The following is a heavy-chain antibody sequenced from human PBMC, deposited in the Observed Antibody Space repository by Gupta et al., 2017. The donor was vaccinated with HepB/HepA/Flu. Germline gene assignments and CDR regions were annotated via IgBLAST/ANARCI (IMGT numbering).Heavy chain of an antibody. CDR2: LNPHSGGT. V-gene: IGHV1-2*02. CDR3: ARSQGYSTYSPFDY. CDR1: GYTFNGHY. Sequence: QVQLVQSGAEVEKPGASVKVSCKTSGYTFNGHYMHWVRQAPGQGLEWVGWLNPHSGGTNYAQKFRGRVTITRDTSIRTAYLELSSLRSDDTAVYYCARSQGYSTYSPFDYWGQGTRVTVSS. J-gene: IGHJ4*02. D-gene: IGHD4-11*01.